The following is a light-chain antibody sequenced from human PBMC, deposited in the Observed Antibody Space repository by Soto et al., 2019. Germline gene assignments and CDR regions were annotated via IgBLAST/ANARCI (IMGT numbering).Light chain of an antibody. J-gene: IGLJ1*01. CDR1: SSNIGINT. Sequence: QSVLTQPPSASGTPGQRVTISCSGSSSNIGINTVNWYQQVPGTAPKLLIYTDNQRSSGVPDRFSGSKSGTSASLAISGLQSEDEADYYCAAWDDSLNGLYVFGTGTKLTVL. CDR3: AAWDDSLNGLYV. CDR2: TDN. V-gene: IGLV1-44*01.